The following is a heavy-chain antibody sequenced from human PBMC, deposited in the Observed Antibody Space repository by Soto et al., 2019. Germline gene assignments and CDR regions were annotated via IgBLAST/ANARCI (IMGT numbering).Heavy chain of an antibody. CDR1: GFTFSSYG. CDR3: AKEDIITTTSGSPVGR. D-gene: IGHD3-10*01. Sequence: QVQLVDSGGGVVQPGRSLRLSCVASGFTFSSYGMHWVRQAPGKGLEWVALIWFDGSNKYYADSVKGRFTISRDNCKNTLFLQMDSLRVEDTAVYYCAKEDIITTTSGSPVGRWGQGTLVTVSS. J-gene: IGHJ4*02. V-gene: IGHV3-33*06. CDR2: IWFDGSNK.